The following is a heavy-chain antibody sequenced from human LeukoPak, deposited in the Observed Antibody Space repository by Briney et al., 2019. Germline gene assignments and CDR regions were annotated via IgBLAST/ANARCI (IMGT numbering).Heavy chain of an antibody. V-gene: IGHV4-34*01. CDR3: ARGLSYYDSSGYYPYYYYYMDV. D-gene: IGHD3-22*01. Sequence: SETLSLTCAVYGGSFSGYYWSWIRQPPGKGLEWIGEINHSGSTNYNPSLKSRVTISVDTSKNQFSLKLSSVTAADTAVYYCARGLSYYDSSGYYPYYYYYMDVWGKGTTVTVSS. CDR2: INHSGST. J-gene: IGHJ6*03. CDR1: GGSFSGYY.